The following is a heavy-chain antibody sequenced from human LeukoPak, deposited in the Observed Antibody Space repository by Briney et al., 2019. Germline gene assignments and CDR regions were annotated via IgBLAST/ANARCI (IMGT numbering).Heavy chain of an antibody. V-gene: IGHV4-4*02. J-gene: IGHJ4*02. CDR2: IYHSGST. D-gene: IGHD3-10*01. Sequence: SETLSLTCAVSGGYISSSNWWSWVRQPPGKGLEWIGEIYHSGSTNYNPSLKSRVTISVDKSKNEFSLKVTSVTAADTAVYYCARDPYDSGIWGQGTLVTVSS. CDR3: ARDPYDSGI. CDR1: GGYISSSNW.